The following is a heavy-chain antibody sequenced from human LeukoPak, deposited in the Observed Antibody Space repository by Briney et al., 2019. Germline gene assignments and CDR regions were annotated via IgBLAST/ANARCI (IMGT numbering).Heavy chain of an antibody. CDR2: IIPIFGTA. CDR3: ARDTYLFGGNSPGY. Sequence: GASVKVSCKASGGTFSSYAISWVRQAPGQGLEWMGGIIPIFGTANYAQKFQGRVTMTRDTSTSTVYMELSSLRSEDTAVYYCARDTYLFGGNSPGYWGQGTLVTVSS. CDR1: GGTFSSYA. V-gene: IGHV1-69*05. D-gene: IGHD4-23*01. J-gene: IGHJ4*02.